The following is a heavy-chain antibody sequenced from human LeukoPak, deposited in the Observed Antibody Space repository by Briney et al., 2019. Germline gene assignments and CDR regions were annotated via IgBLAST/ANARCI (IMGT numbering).Heavy chain of an antibody. D-gene: IGHD6-13*01. CDR1: GFTFSSYG. CDR3: ARDGIAAAGQYYCYGMDV. V-gene: IGHV3-33*01. Sequence: GGSLRLSCAASGFTFSSYGMHWVRQAPGKGLVWVAVIWYDGDNKYYADSVKGRFTISRDNSKNTLYLQMNSLRAEDTAVYYCARDGIAAAGQYYCYGMDVWGQGTTVTVSS. CDR2: IWYDGDNK. J-gene: IGHJ6*02.